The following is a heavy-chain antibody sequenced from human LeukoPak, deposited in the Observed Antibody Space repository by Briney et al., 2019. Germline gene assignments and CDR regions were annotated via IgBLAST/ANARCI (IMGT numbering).Heavy chain of an antibody. Sequence: GGSLRLPCAASGFTFSSYWMSWVRQAPGKGLEWVANIKQDGSEKYYVDSVKGRFTISRDNAKNSLYLQMNSLRAEDTAVYYCAREWKGRLRYIDYWGQGTLVTVSS. V-gene: IGHV3-7*03. CDR2: IKQDGSEK. D-gene: IGHD5-12*01. CDR1: GFTFSSYW. CDR3: AREWKGRLRYIDY. J-gene: IGHJ4*02.